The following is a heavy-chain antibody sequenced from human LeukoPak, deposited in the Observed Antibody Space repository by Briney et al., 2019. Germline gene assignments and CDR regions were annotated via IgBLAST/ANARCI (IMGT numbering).Heavy chain of an antibody. J-gene: IGHJ4*02. CDR2: ISYDGSNK. Sequence: GGSLILSCAASGFTFSSYAMHWVRQAPGKGLEWVAVISYDGSNKYYADSVKGRFTISRDNSKNTLYLQMNSLRAEDTAVYYCARGSSWSSWYFDYWGQGNLVTVSP. D-gene: IGHD6-13*01. V-gene: IGHV3-30-3*01. CDR1: GFTFSSYA. CDR3: ARGSSWSSWYFDY.